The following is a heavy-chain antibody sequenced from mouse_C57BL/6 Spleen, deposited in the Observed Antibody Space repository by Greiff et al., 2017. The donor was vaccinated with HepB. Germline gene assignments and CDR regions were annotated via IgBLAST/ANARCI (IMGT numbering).Heavy chain of an antibody. Sequence: EVQGVESGGGLVKPGGSLKLSCAASGFTFSSYAMSWVRQTPEKRLEWVATISDGGSYTYYPDNVKGRFTISRDNAKNNLYLQMSHLKSEDTAMYYCARGRITTVDWYFDVWGTGTTVTVSS. CDR1: GFTFSSYA. CDR3: ARGRITTVDWYFDV. D-gene: IGHD1-1*01. CDR2: ISDGGSYT. V-gene: IGHV5-4*01. J-gene: IGHJ1*03.